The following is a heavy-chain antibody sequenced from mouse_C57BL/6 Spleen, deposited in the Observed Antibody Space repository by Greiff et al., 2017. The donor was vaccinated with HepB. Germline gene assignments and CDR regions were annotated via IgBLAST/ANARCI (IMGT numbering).Heavy chain of an antibody. CDR1: GYTFTSYW. J-gene: IGHJ3*01. Sequence: QVQLQQSGAELVKPGASVKLSCKASGYTFTSYWMQWVKQRPGQGLEWIGEIDPSDSYTNYNQKFKGKATLTVDTSSSTAYMQLSSLTSEDSAVYYCAREERAYWGQGTLVTVSA. CDR2: IDPSDSYT. CDR3: AREERAY. V-gene: IGHV1-50*01.